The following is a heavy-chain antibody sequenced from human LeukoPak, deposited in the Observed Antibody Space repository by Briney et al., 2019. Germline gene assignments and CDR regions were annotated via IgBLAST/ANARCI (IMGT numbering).Heavy chain of an antibody. D-gene: IGHD2-15*01. CDR3: ASRLVAATQFHYYYYGMDA. CDR2: IIPILGIA. CDR1: GGTFSSYA. V-gene: IGHV1-69*04. J-gene: IGHJ6*02. Sequence: SVKVSCKASGGTFSSYAISWVRQAPGQGLEWMGRIIPILGIANYAQKFQGRVTITADKSTSTAYMELSSLRSEDTAVYYCASRLVAATQFHYYYYGMDAWGQGTTVTVSS.